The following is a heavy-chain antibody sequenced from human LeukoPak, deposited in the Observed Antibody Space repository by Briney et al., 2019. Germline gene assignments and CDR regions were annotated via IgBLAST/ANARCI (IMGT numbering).Heavy chain of an antibody. V-gene: IGHV3-7*01. D-gene: IGHD6-13*01. CDR3: ARDAGDIAAAHDAFDI. Sequence: GGSLRLSCAASEFTFGTYDMNWVRQAPGKGLEWVANIQQHGSEKYYVDSVKGRFTISRDNAKNSLYLQVNSLRAEDTAVYYCARDAGDIAAAHDAFDIWGQGTMVTVSS. CDR1: EFTFGTYD. J-gene: IGHJ3*02. CDR2: IQQHGSEK.